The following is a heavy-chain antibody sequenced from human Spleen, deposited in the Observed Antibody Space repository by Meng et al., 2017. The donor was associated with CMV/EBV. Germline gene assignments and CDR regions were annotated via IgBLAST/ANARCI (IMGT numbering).Heavy chain of an antibody. CDR2: ISGNGGNK. J-gene: IGHJ4*02. CDR1: GFTFSSYA. Sequence: GFTFSSYAMSWVRQGPGKGVEWVSAISGNGGNKYYEDSVKGRFTISRDNSKNTLYLQMNSMRAEDTAVYYCAKGWGYYYASGSSLDYWGQGTLVTVSS. D-gene: IGHD3-10*01. CDR3: AKGWGYYYASGSSLDY. V-gene: IGHV3-23*01.